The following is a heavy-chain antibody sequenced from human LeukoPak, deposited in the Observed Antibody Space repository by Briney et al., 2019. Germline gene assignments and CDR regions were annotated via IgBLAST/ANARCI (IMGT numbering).Heavy chain of an antibody. V-gene: IGHV1-8*01. Sequence: ASVKVSCKASGYTFTSYDINWVRQATGQGLEWMGWMNPNSGNTGYAQKFQGRVTMTRNTSISTAYMELSSLRAEDTAVYYCAKGDMDWNYNLGYWGQGTLVTVSS. CDR1: GYTFTSYD. CDR3: AKGDMDWNYNLGY. CDR2: MNPNSGNT. J-gene: IGHJ4*02. D-gene: IGHD1-7*01.